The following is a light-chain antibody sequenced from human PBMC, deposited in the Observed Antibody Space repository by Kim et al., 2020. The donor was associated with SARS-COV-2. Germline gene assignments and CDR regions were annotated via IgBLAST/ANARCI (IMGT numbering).Light chain of an antibody. CDR2: FDS. Sequence: GMMARINCGGDYIGSKSVHWYQQEPGQAPVLVISFDSDRPSGIPERFSGSNSGNTATLTITRVEARDEADYYCQVWDSNSDDAGVEFGGGTKLTVL. V-gene: IGLV3-21*04. CDR3: QVWDSNSDDAGVE. J-gene: IGLJ2*01. CDR1: YIGSKS.